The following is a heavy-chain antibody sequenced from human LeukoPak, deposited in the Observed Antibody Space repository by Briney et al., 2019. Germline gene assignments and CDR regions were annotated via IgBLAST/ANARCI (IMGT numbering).Heavy chain of an antibody. D-gene: IGHD3-3*01. CDR2: VGTAGDT. V-gene: IGHV3-13*01. J-gene: IGHJ4*02. CDR3: VRGLGPTIFGVVMPDY. Sequence: GGSLRLSCAASGFTFSSYDMHWVRQATGKGLEWVSAVGTAGDTYYPGSVKGRFSISRENAKNSLYLQMNSLRAGDTAVYYCVRGLGPTIFGVVMPDYWGQGTLVTVSS. CDR1: GFTFSSYD.